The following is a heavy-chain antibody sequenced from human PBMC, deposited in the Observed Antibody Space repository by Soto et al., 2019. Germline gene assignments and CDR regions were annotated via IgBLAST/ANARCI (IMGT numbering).Heavy chain of an antibody. CDR1: GGSVSSGRYY. J-gene: IGHJ5*01. V-gene: IGHV4-61*01. CDR2: IYYSGLT. Sequence: LSLTCTVSGGSVSSGRYYWSWIRQPPGKGLEWIGYIYYSGLTNYSPSLKSRVAISIDTSKNQFSLILSSVTAADTAVYYCVRTPTSPRRFDSWGQGTLVTVSS. CDR3: VRTPTSPRRFDS. D-gene: IGHD2-15*01.